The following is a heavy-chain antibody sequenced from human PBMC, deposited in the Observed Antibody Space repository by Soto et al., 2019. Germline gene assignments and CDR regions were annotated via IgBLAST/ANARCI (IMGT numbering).Heavy chain of an antibody. J-gene: IGHJ6*02. D-gene: IGHD6-19*01. V-gene: IGHV3-30-3*01. CDR2: ISYDGSNK. Sequence: PGGSLRLSCAASGFTFSSYAMHWVRQAPGKGLEWVAVISYDGSNKYYADSVKGRFTISRDNSKNTLYLQMNSLRAEDTAVYYCARDSTTEEGSSGWYPGALRPDPNYYYYGMDVWGQGTTVTVSS. CDR1: GFTFSSYA. CDR3: ARDSTTEEGSSGWYPGALRPDPNYYYYGMDV.